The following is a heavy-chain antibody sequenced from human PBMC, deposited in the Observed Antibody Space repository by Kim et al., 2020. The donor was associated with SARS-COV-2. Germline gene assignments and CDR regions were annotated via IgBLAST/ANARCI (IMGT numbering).Heavy chain of an antibody. V-gene: IGHV3-74*03. J-gene: IGHJ4*02. CDR3: ARDRGKQDDY. D-gene: IGHD5-12*01. Sequence: RAAYADSVRGRFPVSRDNAKNTLYLQMHSLRAEDTAVYYCARDRGKQDDYWGQGTLVTVSS. CDR2: RA.